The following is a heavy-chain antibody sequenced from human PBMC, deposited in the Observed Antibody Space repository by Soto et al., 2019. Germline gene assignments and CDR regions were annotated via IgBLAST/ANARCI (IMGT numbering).Heavy chain of an antibody. V-gene: IGHV4-59*01. D-gene: IGHD3-3*02. Sequence: PSETLSLTCTVSGGSISSYYWSWIRQPPGKGLEWIGYIYYSGSTNYNPSLKSRVTISVDTSKNQFSLKLSSVTAADTAVYYCASSMYYYYYYGMDVWGQGTTVTVSS. CDR2: IYYSGST. CDR1: GGSISSYY. J-gene: IGHJ6*02. CDR3: ASSMYYYYYYGMDV.